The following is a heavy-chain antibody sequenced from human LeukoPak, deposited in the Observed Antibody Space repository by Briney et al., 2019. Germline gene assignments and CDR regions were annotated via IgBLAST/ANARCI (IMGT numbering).Heavy chain of an antibody. CDR2: IYYSGST. CDR3: ARGDSGSYYFVRDYYYGMDV. D-gene: IGHD1-26*01. Sequence: PSETLSLTCTVSGGSISSYYWSWIRQPPGKGLEWIGYIYYSGSTNYNPSLKSRVTISVDTSKNQFSLKLSSVTAADTAVYYCARGDSGSYYFVRDYYYGMDVWGQGTTVTVSS. CDR1: GGSISSYY. J-gene: IGHJ6*02. V-gene: IGHV4-59*01.